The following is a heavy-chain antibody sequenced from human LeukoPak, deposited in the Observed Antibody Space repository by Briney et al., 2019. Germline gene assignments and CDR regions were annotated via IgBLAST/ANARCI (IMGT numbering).Heavy chain of an antibody. CDR1: GFTFSSYE. D-gene: IGHD4-17*01. V-gene: IGHV3-48*03. Sequence: GGSLRLSCAASGFTFSSYEMNWVRQAPGKGLEWVSYISSGGSTIYYADSVKGRFTISRDNAKNSLYLQMNSLRAEDTAVYYCARDPLYGDSTFDYWGQGTLVTVSS. CDR3: ARDPLYGDSTFDY. CDR2: ISSGGSTI. J-gene: IGHJ4*02.